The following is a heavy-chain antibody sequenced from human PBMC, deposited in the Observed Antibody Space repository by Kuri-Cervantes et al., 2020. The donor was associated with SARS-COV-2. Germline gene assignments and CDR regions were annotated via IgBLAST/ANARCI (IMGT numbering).Heavy chain of an antibody. J-gene: IGHJ4*02. CDR3: ARAAEDSSGYYYGVYDY. D-gene: IGHD3-22*01. Sequence: ASVKVSYKASGYTFTGYYMHWVRQAPGQGLEWMGWINPNSGGTNYAQKFQGRVTMTRDTSISIAYMELSRLRSDDTAVYYCARAAEDSSGYYYGVYDYWGQGTLVTVSS. CDR1: GYTFTGYY. V-gene: IGHV1-2*02. CDR2: INPNSGGT.